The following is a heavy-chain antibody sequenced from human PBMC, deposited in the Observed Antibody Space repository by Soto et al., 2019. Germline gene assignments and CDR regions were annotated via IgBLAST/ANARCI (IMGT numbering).Heavy chain of an antibody. CDR1: GGSFSGYY. D-gene: IGHD3-10*01. Sequence: SETLSLTCAVYGGSFSGYYWSWIRQPPGKGLEWIGEINHSGSTNYNPSLKSRVTISVDTSKNQFSLKLSSVTAADTAVYYCARGRTYYYGGGYYGMDVWGQGTTVTAP. V-gene: IGHV4-34*01. CDR3: ARGRTYYYGGGYYGMDV. CDR2: INHSGST. J-gene: IGHJ6*02.